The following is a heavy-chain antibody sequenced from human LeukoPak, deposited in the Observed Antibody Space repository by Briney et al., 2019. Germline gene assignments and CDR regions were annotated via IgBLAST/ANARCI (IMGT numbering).Heavy chain of an antibody. CDR1: GYTFTSYG. V-gene: IGHV1-18*01. D-gene: IGHD5-12*01. J-gene: IGHJ4*02. CDR2: ISAYNGNT. Sequence: ASVKVSCKASGYTFTSYGISWVRQAHGQGLEWMGWISAYNGNTNYAQKLQGRVTMTTDTSTSTAYMELRSLRSDDTAVYYCARDRPYGSGYDPPFDYWGQGTLVTVSS. CDR3: ARDRPYGSGYDPPFDY.